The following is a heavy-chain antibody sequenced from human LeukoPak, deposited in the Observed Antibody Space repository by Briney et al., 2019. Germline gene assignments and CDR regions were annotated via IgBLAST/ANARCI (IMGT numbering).Heavy chain of an antibody. CDR2: MYYSGNT. J-gene: IGHJ5*02. Sequence: SEPLSLTCTVSGGSISSSSYYWGWIRQSPGKGLEWIGSMYYSGNTYYNPSLKSRVTISVDTSKNQFSLKLSSVTAADTAVYYCARVLAAAGNNWFDPWGQGTLVTVSS. CDR3: ARVLAAAGNNWFDP. V-gene: IGHV4-39*07. D-gene: IGHD6-13*01. CDR1: GGSISSSSYY.